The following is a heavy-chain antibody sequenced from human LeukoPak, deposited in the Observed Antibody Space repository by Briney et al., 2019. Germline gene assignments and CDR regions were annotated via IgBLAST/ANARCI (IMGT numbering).Heavy chain of an antibody. V-gene: IGHV1-69*04. J-gene: IGHJ4*02. CDR1: GYSFISYG. Sequence: SVKVSCKASGYSFISYGISWVRQAPGQGLEWMGRVVPMFGIRNYPQTFRGRVNITADKATNTVYMELRSLRAEDTAIYYCATEPSRSYSFDHLDFWGLGTPVTVSS. CDR3: ATEPSRSYSFDHLDF. D-gene: IGHD5-12*01. CDR2: VVPMFGIR.